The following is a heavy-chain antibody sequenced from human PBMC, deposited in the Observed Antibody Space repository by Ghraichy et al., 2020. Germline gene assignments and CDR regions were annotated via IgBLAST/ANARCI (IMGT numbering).Heavy chain of an antibody. D-gene: IGHD3-16*01. CDR1: GDPITSRNYY. V-gene: IGHV4-39*07. CDR3: ARDRTLRSGAFDI. Sequence: SETLSLTCTVSGDPITSRNYYWAWIRQPPGRGLEWIGSVYYSGSTFYTQSLKSRVSISLDSSKSQFSLKLNSVTAADTAVYYCARDRTLRSGAFDIWGQGTMVTVS. CDR2: VYYSGST. J-gene: IGHJ3*02.